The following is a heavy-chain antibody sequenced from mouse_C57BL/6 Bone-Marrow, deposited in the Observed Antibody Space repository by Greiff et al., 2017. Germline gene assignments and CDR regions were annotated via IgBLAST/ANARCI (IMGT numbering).Heavy chain of an antibody. V-gene: IGHV1-81*01. CDR2: IYPRSGNT. CDR3: ARRGGYYGY. J-gene: IGHJ2*01. CDR1: GYTFTSYG. D-gene: IGHD2-3*01. Sequence: QVQLQQSGAELARPGASVKLSCTASGYTFTSYGISWVKQRTGQGLEWIGEIYPRSGNTYYNEKFKGKATLTADKSSSTAYMQLRSLTSEDSAVYFCARRGGYYGYWGQGTTLTVSS.